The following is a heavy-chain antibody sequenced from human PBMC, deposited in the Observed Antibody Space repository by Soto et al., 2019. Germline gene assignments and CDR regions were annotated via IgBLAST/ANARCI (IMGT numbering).Heavy chain of an antibody. CDR1: GFTFSSYA. D-gene: IGHD6-13*01. V-gene: IGHV3-23*01. CDR3: AKDSYSSSWYGLSAFDP. CDR2: ISGSGGST. Sequence: GGSLRLSCAASGFTFSSYAMSWVRQAPGKGLEWVSAISGSGGSTYYADSVKGRFTISRDNSKNTLYLQMNSLRAEDTAVYYCAKDSYSSSWYGLSAFDPWGQGTLVTVSS. J-gene: IGHJ5*02.